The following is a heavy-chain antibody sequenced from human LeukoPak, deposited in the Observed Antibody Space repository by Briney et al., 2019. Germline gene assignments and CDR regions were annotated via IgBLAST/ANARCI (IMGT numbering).Heavy chain of an antibody. CDR3: ARGLNTEWESYYFDY. Sequence: ASVNVSCKASGYTFTGYYMHWVRQAPGQGLEWMGWINPNSGGTNYAQKFQGRVTMTRDTSISTAYMELSRLRSDDTAVYYCARGLNTEWESYYFDYWGQGTLVTVSS. J-gene: IGHJ4*02. V-gene: IGHV1-2*02. D-gene: IGHD1-26*01. CDR2: INPNSGGT. CDR1: GYTFTGYY.